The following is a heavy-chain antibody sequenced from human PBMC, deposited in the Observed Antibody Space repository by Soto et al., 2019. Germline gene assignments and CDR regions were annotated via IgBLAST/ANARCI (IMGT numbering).Heavy chain of an antibody. V-gene: IGHV3-33*01. J-gene: IGHJ4*02. CDR1: GFTFSSYG. CDR3: AGFQTETKISSAIDY. D-gene: IGHD3-10*02. CDR2: IWYDGSNK. Sequence: QVQLVESGGGVVQPGRSLRLSCAASGFTFSSYGMHWVRQAPGKGLEWVAVIWYDGSNKYYADSVKGRFTISRDNSKNTLYLQMNSLRAEDTAVYYCAGFQTETKISSAIDYWGQGTLVTVSS.